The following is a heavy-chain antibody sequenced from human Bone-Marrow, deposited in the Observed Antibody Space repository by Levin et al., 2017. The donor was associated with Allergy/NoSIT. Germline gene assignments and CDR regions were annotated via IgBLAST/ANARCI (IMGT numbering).Heavy chain of an antibody. CDR3: AKAQANYYGSGSYDNGDY. CDR2: ISGSGGST. CDR1: GFTFSSYA. J-gene: IGHJ4*02. V-gene: IGHV3-23*01. D-gene: IGHD3-10*01. Sequence: PGGSLRLSCAASGFTFSSYAMSWVRQAPGKGLEWVSAISGSGGSTYYADSVKGRFTISRDNSKNTLYLQMNSLRAEDTAVYYCAKAQANYYGSGSYDNGDYWGQGTLVTVSS.